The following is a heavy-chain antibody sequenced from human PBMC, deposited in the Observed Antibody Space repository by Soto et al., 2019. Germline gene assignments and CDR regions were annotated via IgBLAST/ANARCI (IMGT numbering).Heavy chain of an antibody. V-gene: IGHV4-34*01. CDR2: INHSGST. D-gene: IGHD2-15*01. CDR3: GSEGTYSSSGSCYGSAFDN. Sequence: SAILSLTYAVYGGSFSGYYWSWIRQPPGKWLEWIGEINHSGSTNYNPSLKSRVTISVDTSKSQFSLKLSSVTAAVTAVYYCGSEGTYSSSGSCYGSAFDNWGQGTLDTDS. J-gene: IGHJ3*02. CDR1: GGSFSGYY.